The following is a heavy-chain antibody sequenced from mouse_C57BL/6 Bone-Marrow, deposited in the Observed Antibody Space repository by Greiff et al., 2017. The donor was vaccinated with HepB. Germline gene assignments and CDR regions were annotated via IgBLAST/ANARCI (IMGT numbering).Heavy chain of an antibody. CDR2: IDPSDSYT. V-gene: IGHV1-69*01. Sequence: QVQLQQPGAELVMPGASVKLSCKASGYTFTSYWMHWVKQRPGQGLEWIGEIDPSDSYTNYNQKFKGKSTLNVDKSSSTAYMQLSSLTSEDSAVYCCARTHGCFPFPYYVDYWGQGTTLTVSS. CDR1: GYTFTSYW. J-gene: IGHJ2*01. CDR3: ARTHGCFPFPYYVDY.